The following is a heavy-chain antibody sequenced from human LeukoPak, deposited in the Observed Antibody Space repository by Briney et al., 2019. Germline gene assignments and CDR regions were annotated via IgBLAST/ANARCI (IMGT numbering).Heavy chain of an antibody. CDR3: TTLDCSTSTCNLNY. Sequence: PGGSLRLSCAASGFTFSSYWMHWVRQAPGKGLVWVSRMNSDGSSTSYADSVKGRFTISRDNAKNTLYLQMNSLKTEDTAVYYCTTLDCSTSTCNLNYWGQGTLVTVSS. V-gene: IGHV3-74*01. J-gene: IGHJ4*02. D-gene: IGHD2-2*01. CDR2: MNSDGSST. CDR1: GFTFSSYW.